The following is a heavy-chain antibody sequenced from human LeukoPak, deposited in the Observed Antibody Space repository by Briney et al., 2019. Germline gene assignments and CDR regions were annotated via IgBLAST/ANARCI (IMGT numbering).Heavy chain of an antibody. CDR3: ARASAPDRVATTAVDN. Sequence: TGGSLRLSCAASAFTFSSYWMTWVRQAPGSGLEWVANIKEDGSETYYLDSVKGRFIISRDDANNSLYLHMNSLRVEDTAVYYCARASAPDRVATTAVDNWGKGTLVTVSS. CDR1: AFTFSSYW. CDR2: IKEDGSET. D-gene: IGHD5-12*01. J-gene: IGHJ4*02. V-gene: IGHV3-7*04.